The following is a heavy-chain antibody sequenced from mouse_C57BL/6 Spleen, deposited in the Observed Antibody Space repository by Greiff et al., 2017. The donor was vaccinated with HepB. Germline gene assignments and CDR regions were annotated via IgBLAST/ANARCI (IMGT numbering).Heavy chain of an antibody. CDR3: ARSQLRLPYFDY. CDR1: GYTFTDYY. Sequence: VQLQQSGAELVRPGASVKLSCKASGYTFTDYYINWVKQRPGQGLEWIARIYPGSGNTYYNEKFKGKATLTAEKSSSTAYMQLSRLTSEDSAVYFCARSQLRLPYFDYWGQGTTLTVSS. J-gene: IGHJ2*01. V-gene: IGHV1-76*01. CDR2: IYPGSGNT. D-gene: IGHD3-2*02.